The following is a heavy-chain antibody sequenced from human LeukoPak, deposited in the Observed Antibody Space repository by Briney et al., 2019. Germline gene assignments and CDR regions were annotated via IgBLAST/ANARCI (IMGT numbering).Heavy chain of an antibody. J-gene: IGHJ5*02. CDR1: GGTFSSYA. CDR3: ASLDSSGYFAPNWFDP. V-gene: IGHV1-69*01. D-gene: IGHD3-22*01. CDR2: IIPIFGTA. Sequence: SVKVSCKASGGTFSSYAISWVQQAPGQGLEWMGGIIPIFGTANYAQKFQGRVTITADESTSTAYMELSSLRSEDTAVYYCASLDSSGYFAPNWFDPWGQGTLVTVSS.